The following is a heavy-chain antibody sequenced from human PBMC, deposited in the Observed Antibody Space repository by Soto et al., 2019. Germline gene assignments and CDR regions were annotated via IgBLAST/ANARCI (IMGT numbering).Heavy chain of an antibody. J-gene: IGHJ4*02. Sequence: SETLSLTCTVSAGSINSYYWSWIRQPPGKGLEWIGYIYYCGSTNYNPSLKSRVTISVDTSKNQFSLKLSSVPAADTPVYYCAREEDSDHFDYWGPGTLVNAFS. CDR2: IYYCGST. V-gene: IGHV4-59*12. CDR3: AREEDSDHFDY. CDR1: AGSINSYY.